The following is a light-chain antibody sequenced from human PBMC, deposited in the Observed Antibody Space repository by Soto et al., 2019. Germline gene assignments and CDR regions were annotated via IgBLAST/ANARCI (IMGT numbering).Light chain of an antibody. CDR2: GAS. Sequence: DIQMTQSPSSLSASVGDRVSITCQASQDIRTSLSWFQQKPGRAHKLLIYGASYLETGVPSRFRRSGPGKDFAFTISSLQPEDSATYYCQHYHNLPPFTFGPGTRVDVK. CDR1: QDIRTS. V-gene: IGKV1-33*01. CDR3: QHYHNLPPFT. J-gene: IGKJ3*01.